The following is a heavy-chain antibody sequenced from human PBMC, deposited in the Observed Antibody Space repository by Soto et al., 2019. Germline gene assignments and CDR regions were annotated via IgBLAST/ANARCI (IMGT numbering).Heavy chain of an antibody. CDR2: IYYSGST. Sequence: SETLSLTCTVSGGSISSGGYYWSWIRQHPGKGLEWIGYIYYSGSTYYNPSLKSRVTISVDTSKNQFSLKLSSVTAADTAVYYCARDSGDTTDYYYYYGMDVWGQGTTVTSP. CDR1: GGSISSGGYY. D-gene: IGHD2-21*01. J-gene: IGHJ6*02. CDR3: ARDSGDTTDYYYYYGMDV. V-gene: IGHV4-31*03.